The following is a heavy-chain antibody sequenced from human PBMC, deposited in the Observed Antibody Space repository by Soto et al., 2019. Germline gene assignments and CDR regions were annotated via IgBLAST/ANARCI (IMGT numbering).Heavy chain of an antibody. CDR3: ARDRGQYDFWSGYYINGLDV. D-gene: IGHD3-3*01. Sequence: PGESRRLSCAASGFTFSSDSMNWGRHAPGKGREWVSSMSSSSSYIYYADSVKGRFTISRDNAKNSLYLQMNSLRAEETAVYYCARDRGQYDFWSGYYINGLDVWGQGTTVTVSS. CDR1: GFTFSSDS. CDR2: MSSSSSYI. V-gene: IGHV3-21*01. J-gene: IGHJ6*01.